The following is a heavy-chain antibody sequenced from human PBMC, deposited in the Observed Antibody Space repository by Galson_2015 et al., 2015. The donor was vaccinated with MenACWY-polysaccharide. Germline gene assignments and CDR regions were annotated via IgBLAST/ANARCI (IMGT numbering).Heavy chain of an antibody. CDR3: AKGAARYGSGNYYDY. Sequence: SLRLSCAGSGLTFSSYGMGWVRQAPGKGLEWVSGLSPTTGNTYYADSVRGRFTISRDNSKNTLYLQMDSLRAEDTALYYRAKGAARYGSGNYYDYWGQGTQVTVSS. CDR1: GLTFSSYG. J-gene: IGHJ4*02. D-gene: IGHD3-10*01. V-gene: IGHV3-23*01. CDR2: LSPTTGNT.